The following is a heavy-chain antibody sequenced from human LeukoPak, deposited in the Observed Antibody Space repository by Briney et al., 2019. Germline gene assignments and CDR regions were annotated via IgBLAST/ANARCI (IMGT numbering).Heavy chain of an antibody. CDR2: ISYDGSNK. CDR3: ARSYCSSTSCYKLAGVYGMDV. V-gene: IGHV3-30*04. D-gene: IGHD2-2*02. CDR1: GFTFSSYA. Sequence: PGRSLRLSCAASGFTFSSYAMHWVRQAPGKGLEWVAVISYDGSNKYYADSVKGRFTISRDNSKNTLYLQMNSLRAEDTAVYYCARSYCSSTSCYKLAGVYGMDVWGQGTTVTVSS. J-gene: IGHJ6*02.